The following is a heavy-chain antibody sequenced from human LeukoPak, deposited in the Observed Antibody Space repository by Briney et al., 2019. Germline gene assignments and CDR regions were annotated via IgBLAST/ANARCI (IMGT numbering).Heavy chain of an antibody. V-gene: IGHV1-24*01. CDR1: GYTLTELS. Sequence: ASVKVSCKVSGYTLTELSMHWVRQAPGKGLEWMGGFDPEDGETIYAQKFQGRVTMTEDTSTDTAYMVLSSLRSEDTAVYYCATPREVDINIVHFDYWGQGTLVTVSS. J-gene: IGHJ4*02. CDR3: ATPREVDINIVHFDY. CDR2: FDPEDGET. D-gene: IGHD2-2*03.